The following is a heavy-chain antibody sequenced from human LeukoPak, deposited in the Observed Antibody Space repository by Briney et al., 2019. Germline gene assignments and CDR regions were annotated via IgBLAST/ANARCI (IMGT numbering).Heavy chain of an antibody. Sequence: GGSLRLSCAASGFTFSSYAMSWVRQAPGKGLEWVSAISGSGSSTYDADSVKGRFTISRDNSKNTLYLQMNSLGAEDTAVYYCAKVKDYGFSYFFDYWGQGTLVTVSS. J-gene: IGHJ4*02. CDR2: ISGSGSST. V-gene: IGHV3-23*01. CDR1: GFTFSSYA. D-gene: IGHD4-17*01. CDR3: AKVKDYGFSYFFDY.